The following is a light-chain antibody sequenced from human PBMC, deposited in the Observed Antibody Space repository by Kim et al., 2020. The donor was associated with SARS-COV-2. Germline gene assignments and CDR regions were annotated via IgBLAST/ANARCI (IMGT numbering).Light chain of an antibody. V-gene: IGLV2-8*01. J-gene: IGLJ3*02. CDR3: SSYAGSNNWV. Sequence: GQSVTISCTGTSSDGGGYNHVSWYQPHPGKAPKVMIYEVSKRPSGVPDRFSGSKSGNTASLTVSGLQAEDEADYYCSSYAGSNNWVFGGGTQLTVL. CDR1: SSDGGGYNH. CDR2: EVS.